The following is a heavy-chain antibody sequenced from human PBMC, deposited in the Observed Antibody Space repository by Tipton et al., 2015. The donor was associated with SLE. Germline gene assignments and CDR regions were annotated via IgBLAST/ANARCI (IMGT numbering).Heavy chain of an antibody. Sequence: SLRLSCAASGFTFNTYGMSWVRQAPGKGLEWVSLISGSGVSTYYADSVKGRFTISRDNSKNTLYLQINSLRAEDTAVYYCARGSGFISWGQGTLVTVSS. CDR1: GFTFNTYG. CDR2: ISGSGVST. J-gene: IGHJ4*02. D-gene: IGHD2-15*01. CDR3: ARGSGFIS. V-gene: IGHV3-23*01.